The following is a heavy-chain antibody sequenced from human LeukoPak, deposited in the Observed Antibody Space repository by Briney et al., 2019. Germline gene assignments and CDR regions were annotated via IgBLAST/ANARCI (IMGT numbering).Heavy chain of an antibody. D-gene: IGHD3-10*01. J-gene: IGHJ6*03. CDR1: GFTFSSYS. CDR3: ARDGEGSGRPAYYYYYMDV. CDR2: ISSSSSYI. V-gene: IGHV3-21*01. Sequence: PGGSLRLSCAASGFTFSSYSMNWVRQAPGKGLEWVSSISSSSSYIYYADSVKGQFTISRDNAKNSLYLQMNSLRAEDTAVYYCARDGEGSGRPAYYYYYMDVWGKGTTVTVSS.